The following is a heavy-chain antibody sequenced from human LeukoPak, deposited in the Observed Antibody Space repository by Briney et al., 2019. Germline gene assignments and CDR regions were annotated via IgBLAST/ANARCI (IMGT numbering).Heavy chain of an antibody. CDR2: TSYSGST. J-gene: IGHJ6*02. V-gene: IGHV4-59*01. CDR1: GGSISTYY. Sequence: SETLSLTCTVSGGSISTYYWSWIRQPPGKGLEWIGYTSYSGSTNYNPSLKSRVTISVDTSKNQFSLKLSSVTAADTAVYYCARDRRDGYKFYYNYYGLDVWGQGTTVTVSS. D-gene: IGHD5-24*01. CDR3: ARDRRDGYKFYYNYYGLDV.